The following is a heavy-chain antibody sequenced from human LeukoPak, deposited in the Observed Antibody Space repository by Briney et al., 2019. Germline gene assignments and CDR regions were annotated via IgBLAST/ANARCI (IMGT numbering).Heavy chain of an antibody. Sequence: SVKVSCKASGGTFSSYAISWVRQAPGQGLEWMGGIIPIFGTANYAQKFQGRVTITADKSTSTAYMELSSLRSEDTAVYFCASAPRYSSSWPNNWFDPWGQGTLVTVSS. CDR1: GGTFSSYA. CDR2: IIPIFGTA. D-gene: IGHD6-13*01. V-gene: IGHV1-69*06. CDR3: ASAPRYSSSWPNNWFDP. J-gene: IGHJ5*02.